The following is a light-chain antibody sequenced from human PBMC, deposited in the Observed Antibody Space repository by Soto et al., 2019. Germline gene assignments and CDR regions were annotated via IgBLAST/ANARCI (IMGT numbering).Light chain of an antibody. Sequence: IVLTQSPGTLSLSPGEGATLSCRASQSVNNNYLAWYQQKPGQAPRLLIYGASKRATGIPDRFSGSGSGTDFTLTISGLEPEDFAVYYCHQYSNLPVTFGGGTKVEIK. CDR1: QSVNNNY. CDR3: HQYSNLPVT. V-gene: IGKV3-20*01. CDR2: GAS. J-gene: IGKJ4*01.